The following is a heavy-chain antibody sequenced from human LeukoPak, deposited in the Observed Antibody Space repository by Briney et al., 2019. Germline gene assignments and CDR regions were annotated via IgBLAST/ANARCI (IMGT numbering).Heavy chain of an antibody. V-gene: IGHV1-46*01. D-gene: IGHD5-24*01. CDR3: ARIRDGYNDAYDI. Sequence: ASVKVSCKASGYTFTSDYIHWVRQAPGQGLEWMGIINPSSSSTTYAQKFRGRVTMTRDTSTSTVYMGLSSLRSEDTAVYYCARIRDGYNDAYDIWGQGTMVTVSS. CDR1: GYTFTSDY. J-gene: IGHJ3*02. CDR2: INPSSSST.